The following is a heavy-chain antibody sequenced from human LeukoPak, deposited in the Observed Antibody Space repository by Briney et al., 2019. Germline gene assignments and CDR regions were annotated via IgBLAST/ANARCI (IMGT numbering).Heavy chain of an antibody. CDR1: GFTFSSYW. Sequence: GXSLRLSCAASGFTFSSYWMHWFRQAPGKGVGWVSQINTDGTSTTYADSVKGRFTISRHNAKNTLYLQMNSLRAEDTAVYYCARGSADPYWGQGTLVTVSS. D-gene: IGHD1-26*01. V-gene: IGHV3-74*01. CDR2: INTDGTST. CDR3: ARGSADPY. J-gene: IGHJ4*02.